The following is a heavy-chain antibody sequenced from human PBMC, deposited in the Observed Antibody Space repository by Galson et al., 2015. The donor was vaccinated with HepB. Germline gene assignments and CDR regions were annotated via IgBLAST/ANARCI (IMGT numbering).Heavy chain of an antibody. D-gene: IGHD2/OR15-2a*01. CDR1: GFMFSGSA. V-gene: IGHV3-73*01. CDR2: IRSETNNYAT. Sequence: SLRLSCAASGFMFSGSAMHWVRQASGKGLEWIGRIRSETNNYATAYAASVKGRFTISRDDSKNTAYLQMNSLKTEDTAVYYCTRLVLSGWGQGTLVTVSS. J-gene: IGHJ4*02. CDR3: TRLVLSG.